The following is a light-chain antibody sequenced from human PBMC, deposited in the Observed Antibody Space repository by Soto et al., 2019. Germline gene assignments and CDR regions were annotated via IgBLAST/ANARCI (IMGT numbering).Light chain of an antibody. V-gene: IGKV3-20*01. J-gene: IGKJ1*01. Sequence: EIVLTQSPGTLSLSPEERATLSCRASQSVGSRSLAWYQQRPGQAPRLLIYGVSTGATGIPDRFSGSGSGTDFTLTISRLEPEDFAVYFCQVYGTSSKTFGQGTKVDI. CDR3: QVYGTSSKT. CDR2: GVS. CDR1: QSVGSRS.